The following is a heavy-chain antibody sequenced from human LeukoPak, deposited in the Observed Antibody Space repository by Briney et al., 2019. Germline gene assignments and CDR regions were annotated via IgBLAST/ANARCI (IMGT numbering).Heavy chain of an antibody. Sequence: GGSLRLSCAASGFTVSSNYMSWVRQAPGKGLEWVSVIYSGGSTYYADSVKGRFTISRDNSKNTLYLQMNSLRAEDTAVYYCARDRGRRDPRVRYYYYGMDVWGKGTTVTVSS. CDR2: IYSGGST. CDR1: GFTVSSNY. V-gene: IGHV3-53*01. J-gene: IGHJ6*04. D-gene: IGHD3-16*02. CDR3: ARDRGRRDPRVRYYYYGMDV.